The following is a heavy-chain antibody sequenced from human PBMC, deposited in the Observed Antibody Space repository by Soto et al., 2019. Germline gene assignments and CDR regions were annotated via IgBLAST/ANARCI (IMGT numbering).Heavy chain of an antibody. D-gene: IGHD3-22*01. J-gene: IGHJ4*02. CDR2: ISYDGSNK. CDR3: AKAPYYDSSGYSDY. V-gene: IGHV3-30*18. CDR1: GFTFSSYG. Sequence: QVQLVESGGGVVQPGRSLRLSCAASGFTFSSYGMHWVRQAPGKGLEWVAVISYDGSNKYHADSVKGRFTISRDNSKNTLYLQMNSLRAEDTAVYYCAKAPYYDSSGYSDYWGQGTLVTVSS.